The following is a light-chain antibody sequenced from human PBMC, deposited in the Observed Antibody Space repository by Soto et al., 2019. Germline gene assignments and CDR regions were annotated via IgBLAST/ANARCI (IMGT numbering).Light chain of an antibody. Sequence: QSALTQPPSASGSPGQSVAISCTGTSSDVGGYNYVSWYQQHPGKAPKLMIYEVNKRPSGVPDLFSGSKSGNTASLTVSCLQAEDEDDHYCSSYAGSTNVFGTGSKVTVL. J-gene: IGLJ1*01. V-gene: IGLV2-8*01. CDR1: SSDVGGYNY. CDR2: EVN. CDR3: SSYAGSTNV.